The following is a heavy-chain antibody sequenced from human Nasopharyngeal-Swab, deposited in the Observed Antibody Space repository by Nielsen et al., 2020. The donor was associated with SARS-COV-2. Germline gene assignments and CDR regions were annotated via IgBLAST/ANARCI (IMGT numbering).Heavy chain of an antibody. J-gene: IGHJ2*01. Sequence: WIRQPPGKGLEWIGEINHSGSTNYNPSLKSRVTISVDTSKNQFSLKLSSVTAADTAVYYCASNRYYYDSSGYYYWYFDLWGRGTLVTVSS. CDR3: ASNRYYYDSSGYYYWYFDL. D-gene: IGHD3-22*01. V-gene: IGHV4-34*01. CDR2: INHSGST.